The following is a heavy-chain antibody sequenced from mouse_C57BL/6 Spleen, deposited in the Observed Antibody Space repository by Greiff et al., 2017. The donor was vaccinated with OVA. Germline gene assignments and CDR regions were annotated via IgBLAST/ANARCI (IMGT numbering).Heavy chain of an antibody. D-gene: IGHD3-3*01. J-gene: IGHJ1*03. V-gene: IGHV1-54*01. CDR3: ARGGPGYFDV. CDR2: INPGSGGT. Sequence: QVQLQQSGAELVRPGPSVKVSCKASGYAFTNYLIEWVKQRPGQGLEWIGVINPGSGGTNYNEKFKGKATLTADKSSSTAYMQLSSLTSEDSAVYFCARGGPGYFDVWGTGTTVTVSS. CDR1: GYAFTNYL.